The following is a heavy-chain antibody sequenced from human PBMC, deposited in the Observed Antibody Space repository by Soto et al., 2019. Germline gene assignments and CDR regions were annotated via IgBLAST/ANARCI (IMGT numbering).Heavy chain of an antibody. CDR2: ISAYSGNT. CDR1: GYTFTSYG. D-gene: IGHD3-22*01. J-gene: IGHJ4*02. Sequence: ASVKVSCKASGYTFTSYGSSWVRQAPGQGLEWMGWISAYSGNTNYAQKLQGRVTMTTDTSTSTAYMELRSLRSDDTAVYYCARDPSYYDSSGYSDYWGQGTPVTVSS. V-gene: IGHV1-18*01. CDR3: ARDPSYYDSSGYSDY.